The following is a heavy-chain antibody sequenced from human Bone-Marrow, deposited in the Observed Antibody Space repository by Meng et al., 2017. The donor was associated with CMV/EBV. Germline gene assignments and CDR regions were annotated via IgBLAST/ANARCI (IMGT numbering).Heavy chain of an antibody. CDR2: TNEDGTIT. CDR1: GFSFSKYW. CDR3: TSDIGVVGDY. Sequence: GGSLRLSCAASGFSFSKYWMHWVRQVPGKGLVWVTRTNEDGTITNYADSVKGRFTISRDNAKNTMYLQIHSLKVEDTAIYYCTSDIGVVGDYWGQGTLVTVSS. V-gene: IGHV3-74*01. J-gene: IGHJ4*02. D-gene: IGHD2-15*01.